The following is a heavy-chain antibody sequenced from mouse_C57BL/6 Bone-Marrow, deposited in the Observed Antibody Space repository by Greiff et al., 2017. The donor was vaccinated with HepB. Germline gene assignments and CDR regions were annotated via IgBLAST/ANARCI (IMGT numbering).Heavy chain of an antibody. Sequence: EVQLQQSGAELVRPGASVKLSCTASGFNIKDDNMHWVKQRPEQGLEWIGWIDPENGDTEYAAKFQGKATITADTSSNTAYLQLSSLTSEDSAVYYCTTSYPCYYAFWGQGPALTVSS. J-gene: IGHJ2*01. V-gene: IGHV14-4*01. CDR2: IDPENGDT. CDR1: GFNIKDDN. CDR3: TTSYPCYYAF.